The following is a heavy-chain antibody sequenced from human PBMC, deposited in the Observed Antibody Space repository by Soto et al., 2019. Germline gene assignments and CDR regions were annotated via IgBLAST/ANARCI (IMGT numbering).Heavy chain of an antibody. J-gene: IGHJ5*02. V-gene: IGHV5-10-1*01. CDR2: IDPSDSYT. CDR1: GHSFASYW. CDR3: ARHDVANWFDP. D-gene: IGHD3-10*02. Sequence: GESLKSSCQASGHSFASYWISWVRQMPGKGLEWMGRIDPSDSYTNYSPSFQGHVTISADKSLSTAFLHWSSLKASDTAMYFCARHDVANWFDPWGQGTLVTVSS.